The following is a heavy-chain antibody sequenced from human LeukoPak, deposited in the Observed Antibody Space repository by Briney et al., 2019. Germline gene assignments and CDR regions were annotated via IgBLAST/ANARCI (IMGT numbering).Heavy chain of an antibody. Sequence: GGSLRLSCAASGFTFSSYWMSWVRQAPGKGLEWVANIKQDGSEKYYVDSVKGRFTISRDNAKNSLYLQMNSLRAEDTAVYYCARDQDYDFPEGMDAFDIWGQGTMVTVSS. CDR3: ARDQDYDFPEGMDAFDI. CDR2: IKQDGSEK. V-gene: IGHV3-7*01. J-gene: IGHJ3*02. D-gene: IGHD3-3*01. CDR1: GFTFSSYW.